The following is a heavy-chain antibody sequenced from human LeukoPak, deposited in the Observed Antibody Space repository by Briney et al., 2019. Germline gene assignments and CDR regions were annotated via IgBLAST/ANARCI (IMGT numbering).Heavy chain of an antibody. Sequence: SETLSLTCTVSGGSINTYYWSWLRQPPGKGLEWIGYIYYTGSTNCNSSLKSRVTMSVDTSSDQFSLKLSSVSAADTAVYYCARRSRYTYGGLDYWGQGILVTVSS. CDR2: IYYTGST. CDR3: ARRSRYTYGGLDY. CDR1: GGSINTYY. J-gene: IGHJ4*02. D-gene: IGHD5-18*01. V-gene: IGHV4-59*08.